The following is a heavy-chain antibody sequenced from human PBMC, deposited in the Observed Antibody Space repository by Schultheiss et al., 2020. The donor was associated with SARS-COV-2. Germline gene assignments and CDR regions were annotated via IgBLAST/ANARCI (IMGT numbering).Heavy chain of an antibody. CDR3: ARVDWNYYYYYGMDV. V-gene: IGHV4-31*03. CDR1: GGSISSGGYY. J-gene: IGHJ6*02. D-gene: IGHD1-1*01. Sequence: SETLSLTCTVSGGSISSGGYYWSWIRQHPGKGLEWIGYIYYSGSTYYNPSLKSRVTISVDTSKNQFSLKLSSVTAADTAVYYCARVDWNYYYYYGMDVWGQGTTVTVSS. CDR2: IYYSGST.